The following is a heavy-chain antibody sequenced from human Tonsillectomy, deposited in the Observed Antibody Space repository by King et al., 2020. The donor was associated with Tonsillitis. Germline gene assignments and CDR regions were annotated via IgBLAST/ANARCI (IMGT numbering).Heavy chain of an antibody. Sequence: MQLQESGPGLVKPSETLSLTCTVSGGSISSYYWTWIRQPPGKGLEWIGFIYHSGSTNYNPSLKSRVTISVDTSKNQFSLRLSSVTAADTAVYYCAGGVGATRFDYWGQGTLVTVSS. CDR2: IYHSGST. CDR1: GGSISSYY. J-gene: IGHJ4*02. CDR3: AGGVGATRFDY. V-gene: IGHV4-59*08. D-gene: IGHD1-26*01.